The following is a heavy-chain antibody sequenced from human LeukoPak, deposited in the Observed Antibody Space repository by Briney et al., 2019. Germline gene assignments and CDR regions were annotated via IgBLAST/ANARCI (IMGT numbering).Heavy chain of an antibody. CDR1: GGSISSCY. Sequence: SETLSLTCTVSGGSISSCYWSWIRQPPGKGLEWIGYIYYSGSTSYNPSLKSRVTISVDTSKNQFSLKLSSVTAADTAVYYCARAWTYYYDSSGYYFFDYWGQGTLVTVSS. CDR3: ARAWTYYYDSSGYYFFDY. D-gene: IGHD3-22*01. V-gene: IGHV4-59*01. CDR2: IYYSGST. J-gene: IGHJ4*02.